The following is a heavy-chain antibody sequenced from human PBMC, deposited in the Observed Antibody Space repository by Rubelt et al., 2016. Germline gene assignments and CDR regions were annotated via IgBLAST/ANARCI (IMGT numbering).Heavy chain of an antibody. Sequence: EVQLVESGGGLIQPGGSLRLSCAASGFTFSSYSMNWVRQAPGKGLEWVSSISSSSSYIYYADSMKGRFTISRDNAKHSLYLQMNSLRAEDTAVYYCARTIGDYPDNFDYWGQGTLVTVSS. CDR2: ISSSSSYI. V-gene: IGHV3-21*01. CDR1: GFTFSSYS. J-gene: IGHJ4*02. CDR3: ARTIGDYPDNFDY. D-gene: IGHD4-17*01.